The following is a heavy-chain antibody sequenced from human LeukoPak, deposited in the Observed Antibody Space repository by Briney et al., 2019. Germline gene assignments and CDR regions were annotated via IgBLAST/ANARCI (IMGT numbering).Heavy chain of an antibody. CDR3: ARDMESWGPPLDY. CDR2: ISSSSSYI. Sequence: GGSLRLSCAASGFTFSSYSMNWVRQAPGKGLEWVSSISSSSSYIYYADSVKGRFTISRDNAKNSLYLQMNSLRAEDTAVYYCARDMESWGPPLDYWGQGTLVTVSS. CDR1: GFTFSSYS. D-gene: IGHD7-27*01. V-gene: IGHV3-21*01. J-gene: IGHJ4*02.